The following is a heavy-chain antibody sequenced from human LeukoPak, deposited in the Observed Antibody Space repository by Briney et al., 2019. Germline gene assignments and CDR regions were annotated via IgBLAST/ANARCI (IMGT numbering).Heavy chain of an antibody. CDR2: IYYSGST. V-gene: IGHV4-59*01. CDR3: ARAYYDSSGYYHNDY. CDR1: GGSISSYY. J-gene: IGHJ4*02. D-gene: IGHD3-22*01. Sequence: SETLSLTCTVSGGSISSYYWSWIRQPPGKGLEWIGYIYYSGSTNYNPSLKSRVTISVDTSKNQFSLKLGSVTAADTAVYYCARAYYDSSGYYHNDYWGQGTLVTVSS.